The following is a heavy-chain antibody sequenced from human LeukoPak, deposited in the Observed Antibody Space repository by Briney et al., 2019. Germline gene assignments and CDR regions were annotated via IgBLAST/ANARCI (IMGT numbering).Heavy chain of an antibody. J-gene: IGHJ4*02. CDR2: IYTSGST. CDR3: ARDHYDFWSGYYGPGSDY. D-gene: IGHD3-3*01. CDR1: GGSISSYH. Sequence: SETLSLTCTVSGGSISSYHWSWIRQPAGKGLEWIGRIYTSGSTNYNPTLKSRVTISVDTSKNQFSLKLSSVTAADTAVYYCARDHYDFWSGYYGPGSDYWGQGTLVTVSS. V-gene: IGHV4-4*07.